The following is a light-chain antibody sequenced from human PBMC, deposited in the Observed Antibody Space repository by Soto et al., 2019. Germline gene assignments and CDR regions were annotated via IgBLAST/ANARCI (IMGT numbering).Light chain of an antibody. Sequence: ENVLTQSPGTLSLSPGERATLSCRASQSVTSNYLAWYQQKPGQAPRLLIYGASSRATGIPDRFSGSGSGTDFILTISRLEPEDFAVYYCQQYGSSPQVTFGPGTKVDIK. V-gene: IGKV3-20*01. CDR2: GAS. CDR1: QSVTSNY. J-gene: IGKJ3*01. CDR3: QQYGSSPQVT.